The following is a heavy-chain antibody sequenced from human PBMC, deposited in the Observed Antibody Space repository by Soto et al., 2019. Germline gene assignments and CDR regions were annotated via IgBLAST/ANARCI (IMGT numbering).Heavy chain of an antibody. Sequence: EVHLVESGGGLVQPGGSLRLSCAASGFTFRTYWMHWVRQVPGKGLVWVSRIHGDGSSTSYADSVKGRFTISRDNAKNTLYLQMNSLSAEETAVYYCAKGIAISDAINHDYWGHGPLVTVS. CDR2: IHGDGSST. D-gene: IGHD3-3*02. CDR1: GFTFRTYW. J-gene: IGHJ4*01. CDR3: AKGIAISDAINHDY. V-gene: IGHV3-74*01.